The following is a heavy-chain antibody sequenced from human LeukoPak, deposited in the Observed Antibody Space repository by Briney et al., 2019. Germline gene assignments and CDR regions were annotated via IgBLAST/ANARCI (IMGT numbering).Heavy chain of an antibody. CDR2: LSGSGGST. V-gene: IGHV3-23*01. Sequence: GGSLRLSCATSGFTFSSFAMTWVRQAPGKGLERVSALSGSGGSTYYADSVEGRFTISRDNSKNTLYLQMSSLRAEDTAVYYCAKRTSGFCSSTSCYGHDIWGQGTLVTVSS. CDR3: AKRTSGFCSSTSCYGHDI. CDR1: GFTFSSFA. J-gene: IGHJ4*02. D-gene: IGHD2-2*03.